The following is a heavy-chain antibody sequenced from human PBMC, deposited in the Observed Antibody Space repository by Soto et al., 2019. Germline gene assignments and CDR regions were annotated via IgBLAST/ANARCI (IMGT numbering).Heavy chain of an antibody. Sequence: ASVKVSCKASGGTFSSYAISWVRQAPGQGLEWMGGIIPIFGTANYAQKFQGRVTITADESTSTAYMGLSSLRSEDTAAYYCARNEQLVPDAFDIWGQGTMVTVSS. D-gene: IGHD6-6*01. CDR1: GGTFSSYA. CDR2: IIPIFGTA. J-gene: IGHJ3*02. V-gene: IGHV1-69*13. CDR3: ARNEQLVPDAFDI.